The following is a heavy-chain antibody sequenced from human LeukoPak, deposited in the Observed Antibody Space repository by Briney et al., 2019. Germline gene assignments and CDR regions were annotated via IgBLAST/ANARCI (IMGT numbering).Heavy chain of an antibody. J-gene: IGHJ4*02. Sequence: GGCPRLSCAASGFTFSSNWMTWVRQAPGKGLEWVGNINQDGSERYYVDSVKGRFTVSRENAKNSMLLQMSSLRVEDTAVYYCAGNFDWGQGTLVTVST. CDR1: GFTFSSNW. CDR2: INQDGSER. D-gene: IGHD1-14*01. CDR3: AGNFD. V-gene: IGHV3-7*05.